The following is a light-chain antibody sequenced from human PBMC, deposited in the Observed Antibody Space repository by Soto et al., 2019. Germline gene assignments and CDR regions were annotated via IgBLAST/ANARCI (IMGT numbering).Light chain of an antibody. V-gene: IGKV3-11*01. CDR1: QSVSSY. CDR3: QQRSNWPSIT. Sequence: EILLTQSPAIVSLSPGERATLSCRASQSVSSYLAWYQQKPGQAPRLLIYGASNRATGIPARFSGSGSGTDFTLTINSLEPEDFAVYYCQQRSNWPSITFGQGTRLEIK. CDR2: GAS. J-gene: IGKJ5*01.